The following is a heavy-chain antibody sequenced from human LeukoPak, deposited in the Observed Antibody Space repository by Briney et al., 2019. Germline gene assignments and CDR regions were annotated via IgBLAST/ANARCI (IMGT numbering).Heavy chain of an antibody. CDR3: ANRRGVIGH. V-gene: IGHV4-39*07. CDR1: GGSISSSSYY. D-gene: IGHD3-10*01. Sequence: SETLSLTCTVSGGSISSSSYYWGWIRQPPGKGLEWIGSIYYSGSTYYNPSLKSRVTISVDTSKNQFSLKLSSVTAADTAVYYCANRRGVIGHRGQGTLVTVSS. J-gene: IGHJ4*02. CDR2: IYYSGST.